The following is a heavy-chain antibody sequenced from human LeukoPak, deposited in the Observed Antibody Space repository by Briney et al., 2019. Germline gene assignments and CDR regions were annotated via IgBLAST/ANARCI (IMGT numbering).Heavy chain of an antibody. J-gene: IGHJ4*02. Sequence: GGSLRLSCAASGFTFSDYYMSWIRRAPGRGLDWVAYISSSDNTIYYADSVKRRFTVSMDNAKNFLYLQMNSLRAEDTAIYYCARLGWLQLLPSDYWGQGTLVSVSS. CDR2: ISSSDNTI. V-gene: IGHV3-11*01. CDR3: ARLGWLQLLPSDY. D-gene: IGHD5-24*01. CDR1: GFTFSDYY.